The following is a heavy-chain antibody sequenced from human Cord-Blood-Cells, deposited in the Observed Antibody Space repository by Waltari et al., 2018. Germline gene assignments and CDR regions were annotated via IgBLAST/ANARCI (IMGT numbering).Heavy chain of an antibody. V-gene: IGHV4-34*01. CDR3: ARVDPDYYYGSGSYFDY. CDR2: INHSGST. Sequence: QVQLQQCGAGLLKPSETLSLTCAVYGGSFSGYYWSWIRQPPGKWLEWIGEINHSGSTNYSPALKSRVTISVDTSKNQFSLKLSSVTAADTAVYYCARVDPDYYYGSGSYFDYWGQGTLVTVSS. CDR1: GGSFSGYY. D-gene: IGHD3-10*01. J-gene: IGHJ4*02.